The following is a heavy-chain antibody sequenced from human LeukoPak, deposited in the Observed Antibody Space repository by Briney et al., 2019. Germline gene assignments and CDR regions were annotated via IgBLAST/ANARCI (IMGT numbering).Heavy chain of an antibody. J-gene: IGHJ4*02. CDR2: ISYDGRNK. V-gene: IGHV3-30*04. CDR1: GFNFANYA. CDR3: ARDDREMATITPDY. Sequence: PGGSLRLSCAASGFNFANYAMAWVRQVPGKGLEWVAVISYDGRNKYYADSVKGRFTVSRDNSKNTLYLQLNSLRAEDTALYYCARDDREMATITPDYWGQGTLVTVSS. D-gene: IGHD5-24*01.